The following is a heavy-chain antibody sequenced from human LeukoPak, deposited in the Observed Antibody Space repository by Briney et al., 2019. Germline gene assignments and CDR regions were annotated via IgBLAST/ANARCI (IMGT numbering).Heavy chain of an antibody. J-gene: IGHJ4*02. Sequence: GGSLRLSCAASGFTFSSYSMNWVRQAPGKGLEWASSISSSSSYIYYADSVKGRFTISRDNAKNSLYLQMNSLRAEDTAVYYCARDMLERWLQPQGDFDYWGQGTLVTVSS. V-gene: IGHV3-21*01. D-gene: IGHD5-24*01. CDR1: GFTFSSYS. CDR3: ARDMLERWLQPQGDFDY. CDR2: ISSSSSYI.